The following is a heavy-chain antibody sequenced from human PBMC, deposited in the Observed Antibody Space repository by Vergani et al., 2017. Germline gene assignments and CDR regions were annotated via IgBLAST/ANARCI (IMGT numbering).Heavy chain of an antibody. D-gene: IGHD3-10*01. CDR2: MYHSGST. V-gene: IGHV4-59*01. CDR3: GRVADFYGLGSRLLDL. J-gene: IGHJ5*02. CDR1: GGSMSGYY. Sequence: QVRLQESGPGLVKPSETLSLTCRVSGGSMSGYYWSWLRQPPGNELEWIGYMYHSGSTNYKPSLETRVTISGDTSKNQFSLKLNSVTAADTAVYYCGRVADFYGLGSRLLDLWGQGILVTVSS.